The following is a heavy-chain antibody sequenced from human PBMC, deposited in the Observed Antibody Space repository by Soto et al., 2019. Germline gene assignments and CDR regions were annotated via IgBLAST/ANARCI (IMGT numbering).Heavy chain of an antibody. Sequence: GGSLRLSCAAAGFTFSSNSMYWVRQAPGKGLEWVSSISSSSDYIYYGDSVKGRFAISRDNAKKSLYLQMDSLRAEDTAVYYCARGFKYYYGSGKDDAFDIWGQGTMVTVSS. V-gene: IGHV3-21*01. D-gene: IGHD3-10*01. CDR3: ARGFKYYYGSGKDDAFDI. CDR1: GFTFSSNS. CDR2: ISSSSDYI. J-gene: IGHJ3*02.